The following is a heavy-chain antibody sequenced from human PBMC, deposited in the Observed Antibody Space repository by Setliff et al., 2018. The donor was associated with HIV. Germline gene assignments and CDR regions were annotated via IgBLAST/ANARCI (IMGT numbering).Heavy chain of an antibody. J-gene: IGHJ4*02. CDR3: ARDKIAVAGAYYFDY. D-gene: IGHD6-19*01. CDR2: INSDGSST. V-gene: IGHV3-74*01. CDR1: GFTFSSYW. Sequence: PGGSLRLSCAASGFTFSSYWMHWVRQAPGKGLVWVSRINSDGSSTSYADSVKGRFTISRDNAKNTLYLQMNSLRAEDTAVYYCARDKIAVAGAYYFDYWGQGTLVTVSS.